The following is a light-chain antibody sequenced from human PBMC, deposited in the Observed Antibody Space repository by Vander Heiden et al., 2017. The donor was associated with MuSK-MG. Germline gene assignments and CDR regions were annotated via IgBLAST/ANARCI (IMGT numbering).Light chain of an antibody. CDR2: SNS. Sequence: QSVLTQPPSASGTPGQRVTISCSGSDSDIGSNSVNWYQQLPGTAPKLLIYSNSQRPSGVPDRFSGSKSGPSASLAISGLQSEDEADYYCSSWHDSLNAFVFGTGTTVTVL. CDR1: DSDIGSNS. CDR3: SSWHDSLNAFV. V-gene: IGLV1-44*01. J-gene: IGLJ1*01.